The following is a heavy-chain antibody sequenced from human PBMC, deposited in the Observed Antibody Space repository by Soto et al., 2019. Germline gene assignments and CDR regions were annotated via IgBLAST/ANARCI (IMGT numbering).Heavy chain of an antibody. V-gene: IGHV1-46*03. J-gene: IGHJ4*02. Sequence: ASVKVSCKASGGTFSSYAISWVRQAPGQGLEWMGIINPSGGSTSYAQKFQGRVTMTRDTSTSTVYMELSSLRSEDTAVYYCARDRITHYDIVSGYARNGPLDYWGQGTLVPVSS. CDR3: ARDRITHYDIVSGYARNGPLDY. CDR1: GGTFSSYA. CDR2: INPSGGST. D-gene: IGHD3-9*01.